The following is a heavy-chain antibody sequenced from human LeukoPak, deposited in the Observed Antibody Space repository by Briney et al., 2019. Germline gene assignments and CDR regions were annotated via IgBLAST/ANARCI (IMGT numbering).Heavy chain of an antibody. CDR3: ANPVKYIYDF. CDR1: GFTFSSYA. V-gene: IGHV3-23*01. J-gene: IGHJ4*02. Sequence: GGSLRLSCAASGFTFSSYAMSWVRQAPGKGLEWVSAISGSGGTTYYADSVKGRFTISRDNSKNTLYLQMTTLRAEDTAVYYCANPVKYIYDFWGQGTMASLSS. D-gene: IGHD3/OR15-3a*01. CDR2: ISGSGGTT.